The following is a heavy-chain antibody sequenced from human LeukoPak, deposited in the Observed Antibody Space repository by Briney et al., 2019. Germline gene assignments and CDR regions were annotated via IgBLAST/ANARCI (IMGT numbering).Heavy chain of an antibody. CDR2: IYYSGST. D-gene: IGHD2-15*01. Sequence: SETLSLTCTVSGGSISSGGYYWSWIRQHPGKGLEWIGYIYYSGSTYYNPSLKSRVTISVDTSKNQFSLKLSSVTAADAAVYYCARDPLRDCSGGSCPRSGAFDIWGQGTMVTVSS. CDR3: ARDPLRDCSGGSCPRSGAFDI. J-gene: IGHJ3*02. V-gene: IGHV4-31*03. CDR1: GGSISSGGYY.